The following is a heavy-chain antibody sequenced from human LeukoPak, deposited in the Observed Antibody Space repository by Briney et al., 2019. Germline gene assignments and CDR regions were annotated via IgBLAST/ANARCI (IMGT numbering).Heavy chain of an antibody. Sequence: SQTLSLTCAISGDSVSSSTAAWNGIRQSPSRGLEWLGRTYYRSKWYSDFAEYVKSRITIDPDTSKNQFSLQLNPVTPDDTAVYFCARGQTGSGRIFDYWGQGTLVTVSS. CDR1: GDSVSSSTAA. CDR3: ARGQTGSGRIFDY. CDR2: TYYRSKWYS. J-gene: IGHJ4*02. V-gene: IGHV6-1*01. D-gene: IGHD2-15*01.